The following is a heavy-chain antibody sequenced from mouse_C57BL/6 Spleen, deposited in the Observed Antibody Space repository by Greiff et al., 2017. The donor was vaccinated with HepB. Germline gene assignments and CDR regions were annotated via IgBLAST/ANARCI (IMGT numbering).Heavy chain of an antibody. Sequence: QVQLQQSGAELVMPGASVKLSCKASGYTFTSYWMHWVKQRPGQGLEWIGEIDPSDSYTNYNQKFKGKSTLTVDKSSSTAYMQLSSLTSEDSAVYYCARVGDGKGYFDVWGTGTTVTVSS. CDR3: ARVGDGKGYFDV. CDR2: IDPSDSYT. V-gene: IGHV1-69*01. D-gene: IGHD2-1*01. J-gene: IGHJ1*03. CDR1: GYTFTSYW.